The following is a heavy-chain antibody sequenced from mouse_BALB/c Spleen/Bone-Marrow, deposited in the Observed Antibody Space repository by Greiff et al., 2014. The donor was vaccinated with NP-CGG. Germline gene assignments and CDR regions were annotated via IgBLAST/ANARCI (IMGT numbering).Heavy chain of an antibody. CDR3: VLGRDRFAY. D-gene: IGHD4-1*01. J-gene: IGHJ3*01. Sequence: EVQGVESGGGMVQPKGSLKLSCAASGFTFKTYAMNWVRQTPEKGLEWVARIRSKSNNYATYYVDSVKDRFTISRDDSQSMLFLQMNNLKTEDTAMYYCVLGRDRFAYWGQGTLVSVSA. V-gene: IGHV10-1*02. CDR2: IRSKSNNYAT. CDR1: GFTFKTYA.